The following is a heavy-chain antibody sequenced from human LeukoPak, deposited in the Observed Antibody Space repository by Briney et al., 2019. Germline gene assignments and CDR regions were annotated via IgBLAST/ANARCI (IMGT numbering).Heavy chain of an antibody. CDR2: IIPIFGTS. CDR1: GGTFSSYA. CDR3: ARAPFRSCSSTSCYFDY. D-gene: IGHD2-2*01. V-gene: IGHV1-69*06. Sequence: GASVQVSCKASGGTFSSYAISWVRQAPVQRLEWMGGIIPIFGTSNYAQKFQGRVTITADKSTSTAYMELSSLRSEDTAVYYCARAPFRSCSSTSCYFDYWGQGTLVTVSS. J-gene: IGHJ4*02.